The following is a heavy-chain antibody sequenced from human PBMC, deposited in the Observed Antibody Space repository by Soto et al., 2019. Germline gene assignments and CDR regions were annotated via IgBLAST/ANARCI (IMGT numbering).Heavy chain of an antibody. CDR3: ARDIGSYAYGEGY. V-gene: IGHV4-4*07. CDR1: GGPINSYW. Sequence: SETLSLTCSVSGGPINSYWWSWIRQPAGKGLEWIGRVYSSGTTDYNPSLNSRATLSVETSKNQFSLKLSSVTAADTAVYYCARDIGSYAYGEGYWGQGIQVTVSS. D-gene: IGHD3-10*01. CDR2: VYSSGTT. J-gene: IGHJ4*02.